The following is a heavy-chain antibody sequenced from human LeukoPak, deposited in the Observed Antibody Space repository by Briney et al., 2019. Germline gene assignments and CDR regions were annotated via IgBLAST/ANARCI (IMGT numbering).Heavy chain of an antibody. CDR3: ARDFYDSSANWFDP. Sequence: GASVKVSCKASGYTFTGYYMHWVRQAPGQGLEWMGWINPKSGGTNYARKFQGRVTLTGDTSISTTYMEVTRLRSDDTAVYYCARDFYDSSANWFDPWGQGTLVTVSS. V-gene: IGHV1-2*02. CDR2: INPKSGGT. CDR1: GYTFTGYY. J-gene: IGHJ5*02. D-gene: IGHD3-22*01.